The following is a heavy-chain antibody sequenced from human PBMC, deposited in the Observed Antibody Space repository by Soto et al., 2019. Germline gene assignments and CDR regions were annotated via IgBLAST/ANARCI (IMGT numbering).Heavy chain of an antibody. Sequence: QLQLQESGPGLVRASETLSLSCTVSGGSTGSSSYYWGWIRQPPGKGLEWIGSIYYSGNTYYNPSPKSRVTKSVDTSKNQFSLKFSSLTAADTALYYCSSHRYKYNSAGYYYTLDYFDYWGQGTLVTVSS. CDR1: GGSTGSSSYY. V-gene: IGHV4-39*01. D-gene: IGHD3-22*01. CDR3: SSHRYKYNSAGYYYTLDYFDY. CDR2: IYYSGNT. J-gene: IGHJ4*02.